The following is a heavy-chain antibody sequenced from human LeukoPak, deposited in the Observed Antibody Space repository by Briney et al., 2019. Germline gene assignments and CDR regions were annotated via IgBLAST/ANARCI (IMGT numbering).Heavy chain of an antibody. CDR2: ISWNSGSI. CDR1: GFTFDDYA. V-gene: IGHV3-9*01. CDR3: ARAPREWLLGYYFDY. J-gene: IGHJ4*02. D-gene: IGHD3-3*01. Sequence: GGSLRLSCAASGFTFDDYAMHWVRQAPGKGLEWVSVISWNSGSIGYADSVKGRFTISRDNAKNSLYLQMNSLRAEDTAVYYCARAPREWLLGYYFDYWGQGTLVTVSS.